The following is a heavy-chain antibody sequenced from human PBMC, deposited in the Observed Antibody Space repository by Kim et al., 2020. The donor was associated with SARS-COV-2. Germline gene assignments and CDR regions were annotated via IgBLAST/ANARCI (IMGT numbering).Heavy chain of an antibody. Sequence: GGSLRLFCAASGFTFSSYAMSWVRQAPGKGLEWVSVIYSGGSSTYYADSVKGRFTISRDNSKNTLYLQMNSLRAEDTAVYYCAKDIKVWGSGSYLGNYGMDVWGQGTTVTVSS. V-gene: IGHV3-23*03. D-gene: IGHD3-10*01. CDR1: GFTFSSYA. J-gene: IGHJ6*02. CDR2: IYSGGSST. CDR3: AKDIKVWGSGSYLGNYGMDV.